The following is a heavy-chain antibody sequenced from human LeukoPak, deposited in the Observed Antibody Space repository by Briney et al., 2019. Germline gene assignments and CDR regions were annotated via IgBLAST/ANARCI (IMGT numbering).Heavy chain of an antibody. Sequence: SETLSLTCTVSGGSISSSSYYWGWIRQPPGKGLEWIGYIYYSGSTNYSPSLKGRVTISVDTSKNQFSLKLSSVTAADTAVYYCARGLAAAGTSYFDYWGQGTLVTVSS. J-gene: IGHJ4*02. D-gene: IGHD6-13*01. CDR3: ARGLAAAGTSYFDY. CDR1: GGSISSSSYY. CDR2: IYYSGST. V-gene: IGHV4-61*05.